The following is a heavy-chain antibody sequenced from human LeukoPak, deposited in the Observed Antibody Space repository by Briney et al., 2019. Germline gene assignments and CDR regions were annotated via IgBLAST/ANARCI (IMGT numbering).Heavy chain of an antibody. CDR2: IKQDGSEK. J-gene: IGHJ4*02. Sequence: PGGSLRLSCAASGIIFSRYWMHWVRQAPGKGLEWVANIKQDGSEKQYVDSVKGRFAISRDNAENSLYLQMNSLKAEDTAVYYCGRFTRSGDSVYWGQGTLVTVSS. D-gene: IGHD7-27*01. V-gene: IGHV3-7*04. CDR1: GIIFSRYW. CDR3: GRFTRSGDSVY.